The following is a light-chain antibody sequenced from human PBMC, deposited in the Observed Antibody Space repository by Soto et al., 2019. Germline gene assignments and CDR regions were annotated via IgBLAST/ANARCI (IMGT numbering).Light chain of an antibody. V-gene: IGKV3-20*01. CDR1: QSVSSSY. Sequence: EIVLTQSPGTLSLSPGDRATLSCRASQSVSSSYFAWYQQRFGQAPRLLIYAASSRATGIPDRFSGSGSGTDFTLTISRLVPEDSAVYYCQQYGSSSWTFGQGTMVEIK. CDR3: QQYGSSSWT. J-gene: IGKJ1*01. CDR2: AAS.